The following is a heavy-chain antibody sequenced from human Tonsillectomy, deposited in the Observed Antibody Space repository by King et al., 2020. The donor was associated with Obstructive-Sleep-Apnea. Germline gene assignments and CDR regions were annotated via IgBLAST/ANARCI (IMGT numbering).Heavy chain of an antibody. J-gene: IGHJ4*02. CDR2: ISSSSSTI. V-gene: IGHV3-48*01. CDR3: ARGYCSGGSCYQPFDY. Sequence: VQLVESGGGLVQPGGSLRLSCAASGFTFSSYSMNWVRQAPGKGVEWVSYISSSSSTIYYADSVKGRFTLSRDNDKNSLYLQMNRLGAEDTAVYYCARGYCSGGSCYQPFDYWGQGTLVTVSS. D-gene: IGHD2-15*01. CDR1: GFTFSSYS.